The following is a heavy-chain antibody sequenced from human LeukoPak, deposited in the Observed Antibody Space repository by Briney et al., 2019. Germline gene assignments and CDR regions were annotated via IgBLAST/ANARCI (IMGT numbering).Heavy chain of an antibody. J-gene: IGHJ4*02. D-gene: IGHD6-13*01. V-gene: IGHV1-2*02. CDR1: GYTFAAYY. CDR2: INPNSGGT. Sequence: VASVKVSCKASGYTFAAYYMHWVRQAPGQGLEWMGWINPNSGGTNYAQKFQGRVTMTRDTSISTAYMELSRLRSDDTAVYYCARGRYGSSWYLVGRQYYFDYWGQGTLVTVSS. CDR3: ARGRYGSSWYLVGRQYYFDY.